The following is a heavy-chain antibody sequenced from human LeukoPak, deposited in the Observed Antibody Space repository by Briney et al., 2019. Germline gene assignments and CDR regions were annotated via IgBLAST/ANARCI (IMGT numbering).Heavy chain of an antibody. CDR3: AKDVSSGMDV. D-gene: IGHD3-16*02. CDR2: IRYDGSTK. J-gene: IGHJ6*03. Sequence: GGSLRLSCAAPGFIFRNYGMHWVRQAPGKGLEWVAFIRYDGSTKSYAASVKGRFTISRDNSENTLYLQMSSLGPEDTAVYYCAKDVSSGMDVWGKGTTVTVSS. CDR1: GFIFRNYG. V-gene: IGHV3-30*02.